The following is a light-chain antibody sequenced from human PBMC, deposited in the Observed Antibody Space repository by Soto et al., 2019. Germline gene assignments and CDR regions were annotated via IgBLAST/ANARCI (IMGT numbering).Light chain of an antibody. V-gene: IGKV3-20*01. CDR2: GAS. Sequence: EIVLTQSPGTLSLSPGERATLSCRASQSVSSSYLAWYQQKPGQAPRLLISGASSRATGIPDRFSGSGSGTDFTLTISRLDPEDFAVHYCQQYYTSPVTFGQGTKLEIK. J-gene: IGKJ2*01. CDR3: QQYYTSPVT. CDR1: QSVSSSY.